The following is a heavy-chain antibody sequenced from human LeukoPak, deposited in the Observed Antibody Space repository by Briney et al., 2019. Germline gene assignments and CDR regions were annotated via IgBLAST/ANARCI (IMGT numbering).Heavy chain of an antibody. V-gene: IGHV4-34*01. D-gene: IGHD3-10*01. CDR1: GGSFSGYD. J-gene: IGHJ4*02. CDR3: ATRKPSRGSVRSSFDY. CDR2: ISHSGST. Sequence: SETLSLSCAVSGGSFSGYDWSWVRQPPGKGLEWVGEISHSGSTNYNPSPKSRVTISVDTSKNQFSLKLSSVTAADAAVYYCATRKPSRGSVRSSFDYWGQGTLVTVSS.